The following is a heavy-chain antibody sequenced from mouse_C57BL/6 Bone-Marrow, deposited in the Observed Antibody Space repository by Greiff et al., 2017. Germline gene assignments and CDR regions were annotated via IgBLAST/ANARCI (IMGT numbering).Heavy chain of an antibody. CDR3: ARDQLYYFDD. D-gene: IGHD4-1*02. J-gene: IGHJ2*01. CDR2: ISDGGSYT. Sequence: EVQGVESGGGLVKPGGSLKLSCAASGFTFSSYAMSWVRQTPEKRLEWVATISDGGSYTYYPDNVKGRFTISRNNAKNNRYLQMSHLKSEDKARYYCARDQLYYFDDWGQGTTLTVSS. V-gene: IGHV5-4*01. CDR1: GFTFSSYA.